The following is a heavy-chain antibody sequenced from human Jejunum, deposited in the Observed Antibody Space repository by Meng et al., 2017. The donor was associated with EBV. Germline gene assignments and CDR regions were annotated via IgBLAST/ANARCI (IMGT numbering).Heavy chain of an antibody. J-gene: IGHJ4*02. D-gene: IGHD3-22*01. CDR2: IHHSGRT. Sequence: QVQLQESGPGLGKPSGTLSLTCAVSGGSITSTNWWSWVRQPPGKGLEWIGEIHHSGRTNYNPSLKSRVTISVDKSKNQFSLELSSVTAADTAVYFCASVGYYDSSGYFTDYWGQGTLVTVSS. CDR1: GGSITSTNW. CDR3: ASVGYYDSSGYFTDY. V-gene: IGHV4-4*02.